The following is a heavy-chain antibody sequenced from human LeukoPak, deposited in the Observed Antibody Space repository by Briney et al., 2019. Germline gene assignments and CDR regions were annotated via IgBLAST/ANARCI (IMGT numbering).Heavy chain of an antibody. D-gene: IGHD3-10*01. CDR2: IYHSGST. CDR3: AKGVGRGSSADWFDP. CDR1: GFTFSNYA. J-gene: IGHJ5*02. Sequence: GSLRLSCAASGFTFSNYAMHWVRQAPGKGLEWIGEIYHSGSTNYSPSLKSRVTVSVDKSKNQFSLKLSSVTAADTAVYYCAKGVGRGSSADWFDPWGQGTLVTVSS. V-gene: IGHV4-4*02.